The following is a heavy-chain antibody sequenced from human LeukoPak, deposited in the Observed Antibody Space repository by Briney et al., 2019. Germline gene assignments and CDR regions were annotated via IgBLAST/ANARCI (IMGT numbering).Heavy chain of an antibody. CDR2: ISYDGSNK. J-gene: IGHJ4*02. CDR3: AKVDSSDYGDLRIPADY. Sequence: PARSLRLSCAASGFISSSFGMHWVRQAPGKGLEWVAVISYDGSNKYYADSVKGRFTISRDNSKNTLYLQMNSLRVEDTAVYYCAKVDSSDYGDLRIPADYWGQGTLVIVSS. V-gene: IGHV3-30*18. D-gene: IGHD4-17*01. CDR1: GFISSSFG.